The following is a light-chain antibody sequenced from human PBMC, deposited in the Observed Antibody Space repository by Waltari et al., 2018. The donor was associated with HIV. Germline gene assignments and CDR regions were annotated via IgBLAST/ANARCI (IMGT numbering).Light chain of an antibody. Sequence: QAVVTQEPSLTVSPGGTVTLTCGSSTGAVTRDHYPYWFQQKPGQAPRTLIYDTSDQHSWTPARFSGSLLGGKAALTLSGAQPEDEAEYYCLLSYNGARNWVFGGGTKLTVL. CDR2: DTS. CDR3: LLSYNGARNWV. J-gene: IGLJ3*02. CDR1: TGAVTRDHY. V-gene: IGLV7-46*01.